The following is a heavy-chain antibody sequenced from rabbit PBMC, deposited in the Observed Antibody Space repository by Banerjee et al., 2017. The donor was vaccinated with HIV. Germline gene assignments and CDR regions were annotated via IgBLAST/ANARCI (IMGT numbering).Heavy chain of an antibody. CDR1: GFSFSNNAY. Sequence: QEQLEESGGDLVQPEGSLTLTCTASGFSFSNNAYMCWVRQAPGKGLEWIGCIYTGSGSTFYASWAKGRFTISKTSSTTVTLQMTSLTAADTATYFCARDAVVYGHYFNLWGQGTLVTVS. CDR3: ARDAVVYGHYFNL. V-gene: IGHV1S45*01. J-gene: IGHJ4*01. CDR2: IYTGSGST. D-gene: IGHD6-1*01.